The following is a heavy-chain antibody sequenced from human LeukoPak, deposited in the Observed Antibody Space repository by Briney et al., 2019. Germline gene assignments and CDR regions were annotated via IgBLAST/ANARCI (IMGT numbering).Heavy chain of an antibody. CDR2: ISGSGDST. D-gene: IGHD4-17*01. J-gene: IGHJ4*02. CDR1: GFTFRGYA. V-gene: IGHV3-23*01. CDR3: AKTIGISPMTTVTAFGY. Sequence: PGGSLRLSCAASGFTFRGYAMSWVRQAPGKGLEWVSAISGSGDSTYYADSVKGRFTISRDNSKNTLYVQMNSLRAEGTAVYYCAKTIGISPMTTVTAFGYWGQGTLVTVSS.